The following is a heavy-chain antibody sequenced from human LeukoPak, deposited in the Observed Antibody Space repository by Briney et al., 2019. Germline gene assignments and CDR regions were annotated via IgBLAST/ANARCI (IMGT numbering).Heavy chain of an antibody. CDR1: GFTFSSYW. D-gene: IGHD2-8*01. Sequence: PGGSLRLSCAASGFTFSSYWMHWVRHAPGKGLVWVSRINSDGSSTIYADSVKGRFTISRDNAKNTLYLQMNSLRAEDTAVYYCARDLSPYAYYYMDVWGKGTTVTISS. J-gene: IGHJ6*03. CDR3: ARDLSPYAYYYMDV. V-gene: IGHV3-74*01. CDR2: INSDGSST.